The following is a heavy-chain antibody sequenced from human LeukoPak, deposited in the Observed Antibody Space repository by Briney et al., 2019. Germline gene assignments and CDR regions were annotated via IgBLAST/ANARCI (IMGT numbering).Heavy chain of an antibody. Sequence: SETLSLTCTVSGGSITSYFWTWIRQPPGKGLEWIGYIYHSGSTNYNPSLKSRVTISADTSKSQLSLKLRSVTAADTAVYYCAQEVPFSPEYSQHWGQGTLVTVSS. D-gene: IGHD2/OR15-2a*01. CDR3: AQEVPFSPEYSQH. CDR2: IYHSGST. CDR1: GGSITSYF. J-gene: IGHJ1*01. V-gene: IGHV4-59*01.